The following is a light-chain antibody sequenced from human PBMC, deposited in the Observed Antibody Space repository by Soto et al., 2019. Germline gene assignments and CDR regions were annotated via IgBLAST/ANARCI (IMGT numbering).Light chain of an antibody. V-gene: IGKV1-39*01. CDR2: AAS. CDR3: QQSYSTLMYT. CDR1: QRISSS. J-gene: IGKJ2*01. Sequence: DIQMTQSPSSLSASVGDRVTITCRASQRISSSLNWYQRKPGKAPKLLIYAASSLQSGVPSRFSGSGFGTDFALTISGLQPEDFATYYCQQSYSTLMYTFGQGTKVEIK.